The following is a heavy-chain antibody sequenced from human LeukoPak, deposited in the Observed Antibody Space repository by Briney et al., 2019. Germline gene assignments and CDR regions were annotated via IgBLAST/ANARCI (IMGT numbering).Heavy chain of an antibody. J-gene: IGHJ5*02. CDR3: ARRTPKEISPRFDP. V-gene: IGHV4-39*01. D-gene: IGHD5-24*01. CDR2: IYYSGST. Sequence: SETLSLTCTVSGGSISSYYWGWIRQPPGKGLEWIGSIYYSGSTYYNPSLKSRVTISVDTSKNQFSLKLSSVTAADTAVYYCARRTPKEISPRFDPWGQGTLVTVSS. CDR1: GGSISSYY.